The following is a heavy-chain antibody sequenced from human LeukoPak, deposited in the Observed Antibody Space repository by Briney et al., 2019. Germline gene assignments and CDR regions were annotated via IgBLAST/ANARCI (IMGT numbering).Heavy chain of an antibody. J-gene: IGHJ5*02. CDR1: RSTFSSAYA. CDR3: AKNSDGEGPNWFDP. V-gene: IGHV3-23*01. D-gene: IGHD2/OR15-2a*01. Sequence: QAGGSLRLSCAASRSTFSSAYAMSWVRQAPGKGLEWVSAISGRTGGTYYAASVRGRFTVSRDDARNTLYLEMNSLRADDTAVYYCAKNSDGEGPNWFDPWGQGTLVTVSS. CDR2: ISGRTGGT.